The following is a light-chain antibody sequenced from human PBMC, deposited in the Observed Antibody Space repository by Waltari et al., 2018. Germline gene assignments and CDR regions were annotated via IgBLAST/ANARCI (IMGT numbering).Light chain of an antibody. CDR2: GAS. J-gene: IGKJ1*01. Sequence: AIQLTQSPSSLSASVGDRVPITCWASKGIRVDLAWYQQKPGKAPKLLIYGASSLQSGVPSRFSGGASGTDFTLTISSLQPEDFATYYCLQDYDYPRTFGQGTRVELK. CDR1: KGIRVD. CDR3: LQDYDYPRT. V-gene: IGKV1-6*02.